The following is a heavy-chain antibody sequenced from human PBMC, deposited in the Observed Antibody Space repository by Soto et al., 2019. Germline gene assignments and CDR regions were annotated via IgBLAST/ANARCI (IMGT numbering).Heavy chain of an antibody. V-gene: IGHV3-23*01. CDR2: ISGSGGST. J-gene: IGHJ4*02. Sequence: GGSLRLSCAASGFTFSSYAMSWVRQAPGKGLEWVSTISGSGGSTYCADSVKGRFTISRGNSKNTLYLQMNSLRAEDTAVYYCAKRDYSKFDYWGQGTLVTVSS. D-gene: IGHD4-4*01. CDR1: GFTFSSYA. CDR3: AKRDYSKFDY.